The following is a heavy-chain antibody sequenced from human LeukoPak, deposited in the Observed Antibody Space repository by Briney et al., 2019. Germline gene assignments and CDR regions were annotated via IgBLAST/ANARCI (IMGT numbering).Heavy chain of an antibody. D-gene: IGHD5-18*01. J-gene: IGHJ4*02. CDR3: ARAIASYGDSAF. V-gene: IGHV3-48*04. CDR2: ITSSSSAA. CDR1: GFKFGSFS. Sequence: GGSLRLSCAASGFKFGSFSMGWVRQAPGKGLEWLSYITSSSSAAYYADSLMGRFTISRDNAKNSLYLQINSLRVDDTAVYYWARAIASYGDSAFWGQGTLVTVSS.